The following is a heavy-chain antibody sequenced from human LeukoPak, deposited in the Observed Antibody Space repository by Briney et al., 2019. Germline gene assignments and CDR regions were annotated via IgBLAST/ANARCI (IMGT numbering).Heavy chain of an antibody. D-gene: IGHD4-17*01. CDR1: GFTFSSYA. Sequence: PGGSLRLSCAASGFTFSSYAMSWVRQAPGKGLEWVSAISGSGGSTYYADSVKGRFTISRDNSKNTLYLQMNSLRAEDTAVYYCASASALYGDYELDYWGQGTLVTVSS. CDR2: ISGSGGST. V-gene: IGHV3-23*01. J-gene: IGHJ4*02. CDR3: ASASALYGDYELDY.